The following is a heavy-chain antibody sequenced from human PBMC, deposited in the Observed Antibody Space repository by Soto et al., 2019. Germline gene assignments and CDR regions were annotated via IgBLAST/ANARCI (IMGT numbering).Heavy chain of an antibody. CDR2: TYYRSKWYN. CDR1: GDSVSSNSAA. D-gene: IGHD3-22*01. Sequence: SQTLSLTCAISGDSVSSNSAAWNWIRQSPSRGLEWLGRTYYRSKWYNDYAVSVKSRITINPDTSKNQFSLQLNSVTPEDTAVYYCARFSYYYDSSGYYLDAFDIWGQGTMVTVSS. CDR3: ARFSYYYDSSGYYLDAFDI. V-gene: IGHV6-1*01. J-gene: IGHJ3*02.